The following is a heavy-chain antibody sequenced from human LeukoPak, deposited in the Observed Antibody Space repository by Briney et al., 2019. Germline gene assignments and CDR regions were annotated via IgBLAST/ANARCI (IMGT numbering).Heavy chain of an antibody. V-gene: IGHV4-39*02. CDR3: AREVVGSSKTDY. D-gene: IGHD3-22*01. J-gene: IGHJ4*02. Sequence: SETLSLTRTVSGGSISSSSYYWGWIRQPPGKWLEWIGSIYYSGSTYYNPSLKSRVTISVDTSKNQFSLKLSSVTAAGTAVYYCAREVVGSSKTDYWGQGTLVTVSS. CDR1: GGSISSSSYY. CDR2: IYYSGST.